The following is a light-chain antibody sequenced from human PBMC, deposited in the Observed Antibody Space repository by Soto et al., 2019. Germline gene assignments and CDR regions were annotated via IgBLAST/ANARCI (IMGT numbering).Light chain of an antibody. CDR2: EVS. V-gene: IGLV2-14*01. CDR3: FSYTSSGTYV. CDR1: SSDVGNYKY. Sequence: QSVLNQPASVYGSPGQSITISCTGTSSDVGNYKYVSWYQQHPGKAPKLMIYEVSNRPSGVSNRFSCSKSGNTASLTISGLQAEDETDYYCFSYTSSGTYVFGTGTKVTVL. J-gene: IGLJ1*01.